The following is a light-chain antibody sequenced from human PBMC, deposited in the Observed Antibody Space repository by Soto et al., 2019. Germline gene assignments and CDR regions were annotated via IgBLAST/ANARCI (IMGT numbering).Light chain of an antibody. J-gene: IGKJ2*02. CDR2: GAS. V-gene: IGKV3-20*01. Sequence: EIVLTQSPGTLSLSPGERATLACRASQSVSSNYLAWYQPKPGQAPRLLISGASNRATCIPDRFSGSGSGTDFTLTIRGLQLEDLATYYCQQSYVTPWTFGQGSRVEV. CDR1: QSVSSNY. CDR3: QQSYVTPWT.